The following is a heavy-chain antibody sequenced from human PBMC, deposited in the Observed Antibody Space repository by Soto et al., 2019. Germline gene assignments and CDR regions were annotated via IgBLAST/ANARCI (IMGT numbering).Heavy chain of an antibody. Sequence: ASVKVSCKASGYTFTSYGISWVRQAPGQGLEWMGWISAYNGNTNYAQKLQGRVTMTTDTSTSTAYMELRSLRSDDTAVYYCARDPTPGIAVAGPPHFDYWGQGTLVTVSS. CDR2: ISAYNGNT. CDR1: GYTFTSYG. V-gene: IGHV1-18*01. J-gene: IGHJ4*02. CDR3: ARDPTPGIAVAGPPHFDY. D-gene: IGHD6-19*01.